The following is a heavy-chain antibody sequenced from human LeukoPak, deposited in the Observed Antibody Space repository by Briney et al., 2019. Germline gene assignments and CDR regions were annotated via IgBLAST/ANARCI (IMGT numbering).Heavy chain of an antibody. V-gene: IGHV3-30*02. CDR1: GFTFSSFG. CDR2: IGYSGSDI. D-gene: IGHD2-8*02. CDR3: ARDLTERKYYIAF. Sequence: GGSLRLSCSASGFTFSSFGMHWVRQAPGEGLEWVAYIGYSGSDIYYADSVKGRFTISRDNSKNTVHLQLSSLRAADTALYSCARDLTERKYYIAFWGQGTLVTVSS. J-gene: IGHJ4*02.